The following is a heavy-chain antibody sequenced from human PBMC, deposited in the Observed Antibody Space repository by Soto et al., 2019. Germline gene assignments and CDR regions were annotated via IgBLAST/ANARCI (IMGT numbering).Heavy chain of an antibody. CDR1: GYTFTSYG. D-gene: IGHD4-4*01. CDR2: ISAYNGNT. Sequence: ASVKVSFKASGYTFTSYGISWVRQAPGQGLEWMGWISAYNGNTNYAQKLQGRVTMTTDTSTSTAYMELRSLRSDDTAVYYCARDTPSVTKDYYYGMDVWGQGTTVTVSS. J-gene: IGHJ6*02. V-gene: IGHV1-18*01. CDR3: ARDTPSVTKDYYYGMDV.